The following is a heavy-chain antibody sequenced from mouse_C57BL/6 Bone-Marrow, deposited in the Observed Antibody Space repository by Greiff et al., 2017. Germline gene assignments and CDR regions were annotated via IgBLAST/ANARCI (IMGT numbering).Heavy chain of an antibody. J-gene: IGHJ2*01. CDR2: IYPGGSST. CDR3: GRGITEVVATYYFDD. Sequence: QVQLQQPGAELVKPGSSVKLSCKASGYTFTSYWITWVKQRPGQGLEWIGDIYPGGSSTHYNEKFKSKATLTVDTSSSTAYMQLSSLTSEDSAVYYCGRGITEVVATYYFDDWGKGTTVTVSS. CDR1: GYTFTSYW. V-gene: IGHV1-55*01. D-gene: IGHD1-1*01.